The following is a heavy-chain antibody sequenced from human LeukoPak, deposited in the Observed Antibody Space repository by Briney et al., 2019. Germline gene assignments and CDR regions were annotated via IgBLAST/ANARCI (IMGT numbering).Heavy chain of an antibody. Sequence: SETLSLTCTVSGGSISIYYWSWIRQPPGKGLEWIGYIYNSGSTNYSPSLKSRATISVDASKNQFSLKLSSVTAADTALYYCAKRHLIADRGLDYWGQGTLVTVSS. J-gene: IGHJ4*02. CDR2: IYNSGST. V-gene: IGHV4-59*01. D-gene: IGHD3-16*02. CDR3: AKRHLIADRGLDY. CDR1: GGSISIYY.